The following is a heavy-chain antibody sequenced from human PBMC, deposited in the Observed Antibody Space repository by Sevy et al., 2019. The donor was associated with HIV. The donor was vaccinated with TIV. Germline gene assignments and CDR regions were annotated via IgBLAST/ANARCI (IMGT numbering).Heavy chain of an antibody. D-gene: IGHD2-2*01. J-gene: IGHJ4*02. CDR3: ARLRDILVIPAGVYFDY. Sequence: SETLSLTCAVSGYSIRSGYYWGWIRQSPGKGLEWIGSIYESGRTFYNPSLESRVTMSVDTSKNQFSLQVNSVTAADTAVYYCARLRDILVIPAGVYFDYWGQGTLVTVSS. CDR2: IYESGRT. V-gene: IGHV4-38-2*01. CDR1: GYSIRSGYY.